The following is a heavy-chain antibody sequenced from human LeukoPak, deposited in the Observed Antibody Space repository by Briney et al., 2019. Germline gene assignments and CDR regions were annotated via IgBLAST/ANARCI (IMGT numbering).Heavy chain of an antibody. V-gene: IGHV3-64D*09. D-gene: IGHD4-17*01. CDR1: GFTFSSYD. J-gene: IGHJ4*02. CDR3: VKVGGPLREVDY. Sequence: PRGSLRLSCSASGFTFSSYDMHWVRQPPGKGLEYVSAISSNGGSTYYADSVKGRFTISRDNSKNTLYLQLSSLRAEDTAVYYCVKVGGPLREVDYWGQGTLDTVSS. CDR2: ISSNGGST.